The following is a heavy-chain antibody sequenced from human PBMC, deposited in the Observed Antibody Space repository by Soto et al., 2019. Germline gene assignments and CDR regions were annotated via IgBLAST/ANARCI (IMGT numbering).Heavy chain of an antibody. CDR2: ISSSSRYT. CDR1: GFTFSDYY. CDR3: ARDKGRSLPGSGAGVGRHGMDV. V-gene: IGHV3-11*06. Sequence: QVQLVESGGGLVKPGGSLRLSCAASGFTFSDYYMSWIRQAPGKGLEWVSYISSSSRYTNYADSVKGRFTISRDNAKNSLYLQMNSLRAEDTAVYYCARDKGRSLPGSGAGVGRHGMDVWGQGTTVTVSS. J-gene: IGHJ6*02. D-gene: IGHD3-10*01.